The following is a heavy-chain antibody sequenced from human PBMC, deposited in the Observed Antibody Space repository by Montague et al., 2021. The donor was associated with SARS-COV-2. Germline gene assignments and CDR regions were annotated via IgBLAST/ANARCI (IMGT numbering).Heavy chain of an antibody. CDR2: VHYSGNI. D-gene: IGHD5-18*01. CDR1: GGSINSDSYY. J-gene: IGHJ3*01. V-gene: IGHV4-39*01. CDR3: ARHFPSGYTFGLDAFDL. Sequence: SETLSLTCSVSGGSINSDSYYWGWIRQPPGKTLEWVGSVHYSGNIYYNPSLKSRVAISVDPSKNQFSLNVSSVTAADTAVYYCARHFPSGYTFGLDAFDLWGQGTMVTVSS.